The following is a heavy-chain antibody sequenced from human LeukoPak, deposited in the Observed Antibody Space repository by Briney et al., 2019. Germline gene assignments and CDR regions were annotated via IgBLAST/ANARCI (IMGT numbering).Heavy chain of an antibody. J-gene: IGHJ4*02. CDR2: ISNNGGYT. CDR3: AKQLGYCSDGSCYFPY. CDR1: GFIFSNYG. Sequence: GGSLRLSCAASGFIFSNYGMNWVRQAPGKGLEWVSAISNNGGYTYYADSVQGRFTISRDNSKSTLCLQMNSLRAEDTAVYYCAKQLGYCSDGSCYFPYWGQGTLVTVSS. D-gene: IGHD2-15*01. V-gene: IGHV3-23*01.